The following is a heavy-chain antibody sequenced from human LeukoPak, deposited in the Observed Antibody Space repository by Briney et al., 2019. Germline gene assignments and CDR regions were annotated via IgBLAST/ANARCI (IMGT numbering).Heavy chain of an antibody. V-gene: IGHV4-30-4*01. CDR1: GGSISSGDYY. Sequence: PSETLSLTCTVSGGSISSGDYYWSWIRQPPGKGLEWIGYIYYSGSTYYNPSLKSRVTISVDTSKNQFSLKLSSVTAADTAVYYCARGGTAAGKGVDYWGQGTLVTVSS. J-gene: IGHJ4*02. D-gene: IGHD6-13*01. CDR2: IYYSGST. CDR3: ARGGTAAGKGVDY.